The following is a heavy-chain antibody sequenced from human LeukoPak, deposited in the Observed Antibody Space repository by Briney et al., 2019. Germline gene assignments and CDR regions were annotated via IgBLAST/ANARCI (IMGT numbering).Heavy chain of an antibody. Sequence: VASVKVSCKASGGTFSSYAISWVRQAPGKGLEWMGGFDPEDGETIYAQKFQGRVTMTEDTSTDTAYMELSSLRSEDTAVYYCATGPQIAAIWWWGQGTLVTVSS. CDR3: ATGPQIAAIWW. CDR1: GGTFSSYA. V-gene: IGHV1-24*01. J-gene: IGHJ4*02. D-gene: IGHD6-13*01. CDR2: FDPEDGET.